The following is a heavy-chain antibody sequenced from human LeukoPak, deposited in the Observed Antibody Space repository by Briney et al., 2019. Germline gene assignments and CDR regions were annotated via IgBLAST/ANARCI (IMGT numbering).Heavy chain of an antibody. CDR3: VRSLPFDY. J-gene: IGHJ4*02. V-gene: IGHV3-21*01. CDR2: ISSSSSYI. Sequence: GGSLRLSCAASGFTFSSYSMNWVRQAPGKGLGWVSSISSSSSYIYYADSVKGRFTISRDNAKNSLYPQMNSLGDEDTAVYYCVRSLPFDYWGQGTLVTVSS. CDR1: GFTFSSYS. D-gene: IGHD1-26*01.